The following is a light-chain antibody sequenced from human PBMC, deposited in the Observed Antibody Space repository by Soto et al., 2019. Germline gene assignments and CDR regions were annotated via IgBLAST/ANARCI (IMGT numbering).Light chain of an antibody. Sequence: EIVLTQSPATLSLSPGERATLSCRASQSVGTFFAWYQQKPGQAPRLLIYDASNRATGIPARFSGSGSGTDFTLTISSLQREDFAIYYCQQSYSSTWTFGQGTKVDIK. CDR2: DAS. J-gene: IGKJ1*01. CDR3: QQSYSSTWT. V-gene: IGKV3-11*01. CDR1: QSVGTF.